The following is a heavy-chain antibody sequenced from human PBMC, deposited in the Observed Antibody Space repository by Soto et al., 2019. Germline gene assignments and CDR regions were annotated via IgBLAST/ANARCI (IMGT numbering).Heavy chain of an antibody. V-gene: IGHV4-59*12. CDR1: GGSISRYY. CDR2: IYHSGST. Sequence: PSETLSLTCTVSGGSISRYYWSWIRQPPGKGLEWIGYIYHSGSTDYNPSLKSRVTISVDRSKNQFSLKLSSVTAADTAVYYCARVPGPWGQGTLVTVSS. CDR3: ARVPGP. J-gene: IGHJ5*02.